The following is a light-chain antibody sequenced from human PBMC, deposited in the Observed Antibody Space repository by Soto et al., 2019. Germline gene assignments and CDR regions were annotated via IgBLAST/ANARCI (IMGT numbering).Light chain of an antibody. J-gene: IGLJ3*02. CDR3: ASWDDSLNGPV. Sequence: QSVLTQPPSASVTPGQWVTISCSGSSSNIGNNYVFWYQQFPGMAPKLLIYRNNQRPSGVPDRCSGSKSGTSASLAIAGLRSEDESDYYCASWDDSLNGPVFGGGTKLTVL. V-gene: IGLV1-47*01. CDR2: RNN. CDR1: SSNIGNNY.